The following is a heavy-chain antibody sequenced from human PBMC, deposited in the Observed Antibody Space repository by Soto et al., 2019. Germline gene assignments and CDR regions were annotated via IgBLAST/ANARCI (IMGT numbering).Heavy chain of an antibody. D-gene: IGHD3-22*01. CDR3: ASSGYYYPFDY. V-gene: IGHV3-11*06. Sequence: PGGSLRVSCAASGFTFSYYYMSWIRQAPGKGLEWVSYISSSSSYTNYADSVKGRFTISRDNAKNSLYLQMNSLRAEDTAVYYCASSGYYYPFDYWGQGTLVTVSS. CDR1: GFTFSYYY. J-gene: IGHJ4*02. CDR2: ISSSSSYT.